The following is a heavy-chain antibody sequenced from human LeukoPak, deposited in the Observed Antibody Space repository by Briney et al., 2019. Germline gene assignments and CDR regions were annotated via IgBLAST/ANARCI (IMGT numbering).Heavy chain of an antibody. D-gene: IGHD2-8*01. V-gene: IGHV3-30-3*01. CDR1: GFTFSAFA. J-gene: IGHJ5*02. CDR3: ARGPFPSAGVPET. Sequence: PGGSLRLSCAASGFTFSAFAMHWARQAPGKGLEWVAAISYDASNKYYAVSVRGRFTISRDNSRNTLFLQMNSLRAEDTAVYFCARGPFPSAGVPETWGQGTLVTVSS. CDR2: ISYDASNK.